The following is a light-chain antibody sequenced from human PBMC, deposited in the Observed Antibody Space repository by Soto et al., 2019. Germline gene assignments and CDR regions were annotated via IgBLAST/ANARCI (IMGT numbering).Light chain of an antibody. CDR1: QGISRY. V-gene: IGKV1-9*01. CDR3: QQYNSYSNT. Sequence: TQFPSSLSSLATSVLDRVTLTCRASQGISRYLAWYQQKPGKAPKLLIYAASTLQSGVPSRFSGSGSGTDFTLTISSLQPEDSATYYCQQYNSYSNTFGRGTKVDIK. J-gene: IGKJ4*02. CDR2: AAS.